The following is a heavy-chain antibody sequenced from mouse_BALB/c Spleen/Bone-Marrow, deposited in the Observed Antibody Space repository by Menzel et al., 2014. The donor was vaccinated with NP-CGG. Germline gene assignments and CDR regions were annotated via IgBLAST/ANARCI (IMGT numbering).Heavy chain of an antibody. CDR3: ARRTLAMDY. J-gene: IGHJ4*01. Sequence: PLPPSGPALVRPGSSVKMSCKASDYTFTTYWMHWVKQRPGQGLEWIGMIDPSTSETRLNQKFKDKATLIVDKSSNTAYMQLSSLTSEDSAVYYCARRTLAMDYWGQGTSVTVSS. V-gene: IGHV1-52*01. CDR2: IDPSTSET. CDR1: DYTFTTYW.